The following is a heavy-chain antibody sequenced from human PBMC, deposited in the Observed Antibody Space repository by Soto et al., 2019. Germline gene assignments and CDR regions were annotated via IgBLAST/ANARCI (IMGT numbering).Heavy chain of an antibody. J-gene: IGHJ3*02. V-gene: IGHV4-39*01. D-gene: IGHD6-13*01. CDR2: IYYSGST. CDR1: GGSISSSSYY. Sequence: SETLSLTCTVSGGSISSSSYYWGWIRQPPGKGLEWIGSIYYSGSTYYNPSLKSRVTISVDTSKNRFSLKLSSVTAADTAVYYCARLAAAGIDDAFDIWGQGTMVTVSS. CDR3: ARLAAAGIDDAFDI.